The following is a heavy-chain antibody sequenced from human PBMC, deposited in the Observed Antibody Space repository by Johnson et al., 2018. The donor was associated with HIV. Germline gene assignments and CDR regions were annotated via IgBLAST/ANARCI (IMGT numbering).Heavy chain of an antibody. CDR1: GFTFRDYY. V-gene: IGHV3-11*04. CDR3: ARAAYSGSQHDAFDI. J-gene: IGHJ3*02. Sequence: QVQLVESGGGLVKPGGSLRLSCAASGFTFRDYYMSWIRQAPGKGLEWVSSISRSGSTVYYADSVKGRFTISRDNAKNTLYLQMNSRRAEDTAVYCCARAAYSGSQHDAFDIWGQGTMVTVSS. CDR2: ISRSGSTV. D-gene: IGHD1-26*01.